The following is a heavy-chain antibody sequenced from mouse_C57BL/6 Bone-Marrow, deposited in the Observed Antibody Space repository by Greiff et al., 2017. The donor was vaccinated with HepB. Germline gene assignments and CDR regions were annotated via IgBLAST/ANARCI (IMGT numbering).Heavy chain of an antibody. CDR1: GFSLTSYG. D-gene: IGHD1-1*01. CDR3: ASITTVVRYYAMDY. V-gene: IGHV2-2*01. CDR2: IWSGGST. Sequence: QVQLQQSGPGLVQPSQSLSITCTVSGFSLTSYGVHWVRQSPGKGLEWLGVIWSGGSTDYNAAFISRLSISKDNSKSQVFFKMNSLQADDTAIYYCASITTVVRYYAMDYWDQGTSVTVSS. J-gene: IGHJ4*01.